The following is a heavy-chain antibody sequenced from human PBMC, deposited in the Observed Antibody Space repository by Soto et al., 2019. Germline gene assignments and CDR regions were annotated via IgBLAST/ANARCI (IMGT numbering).Heavy chain of an antibody. CDR1: GYTFSSYG. J-gene: IGHJ6*02. CDR3: AREGYYSGSGTYSPPRYYGMDV. CDR2: ISDYNGNT. Sequence: QVQLVQSGVEVKKAGASVKVSCKASGYTFSSYGISWARQAPGQGLEWMGWISDYNGNTRYAQKFQGRLNMTTDTSTRTAYMELRGLRSDVTAVYFCAREGYYSGSGTYSPPRYYGMDVWGQGTTVTVSS. V-gene: IGHV1-18*01. D-gene: IGHD3-10*01.